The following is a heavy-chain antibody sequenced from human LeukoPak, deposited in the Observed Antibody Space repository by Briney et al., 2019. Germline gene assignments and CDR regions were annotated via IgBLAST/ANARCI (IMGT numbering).Heavy chain of an antibody. CDR2: ISYDGSNK. D-gene: IGHD4-17*01. J-gene: IGHJ4*02. Sequence: PGRSLRLSCAASGFTFSSYGMHWARQAPGKGLEWVAVISYDGSNKYYADSVKGRFTISRDNSKNTLYLQMNSLRAEDTAVYYCAKLPHGDYPDYWGQGTLVTVSS. CDR3: AKLPHGDYPDY. CDR1: GFTFSSYG. V-gene: IGHV3-30*18.